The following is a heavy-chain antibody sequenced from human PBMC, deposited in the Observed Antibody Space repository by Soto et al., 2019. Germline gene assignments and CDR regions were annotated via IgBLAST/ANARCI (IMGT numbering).Heavy chain of an antibody. J-gene: IGHJ4*02. CDR2: ISGSGGTT. CDR3: AKFFVETGGSSGWPWSFHY. D-gene: IGHD6-25*01. V-gene: IGHV3-23*01. CDR1: GFTFSSYA. Sequence: EVQLLESGGGLVQPGRSLRLSCAASGFTFSSYAMSWVRQAPGKGLEWVSAISGSGGTTYYEDSVKGRFTISRDHSKNTLFLQMNSLRAEDTAVYYCAKFFVETGGSSGWPWSFHYWGQGTLVTVSS.